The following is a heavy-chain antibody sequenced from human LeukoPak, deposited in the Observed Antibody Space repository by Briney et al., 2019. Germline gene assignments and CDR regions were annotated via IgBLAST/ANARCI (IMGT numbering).Heavy chain of an antibody. V-gene: IGHV4-4*07. D-gene: IGHD4-17*01. CDR2: IYTSGNT. J-gene: IGHJ4*02. CDR1: GGSINIYY. CDR3: ARGPTTVTRGFDY. Sequence: PSETLSLTCTVSGGSINIYYWSWIRQPAGKGLEWIGHIYTSGNTSYNPSLKSRVTMSVDTSKNQFSLNLSSVTAADTAVYYCARGPTTVTRGFDYWGQGTLVTVSS.